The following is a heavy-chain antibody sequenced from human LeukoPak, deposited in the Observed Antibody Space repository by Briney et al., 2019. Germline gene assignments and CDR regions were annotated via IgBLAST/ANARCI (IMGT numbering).Heavy chain of an antibody. CDR2: IIPIFGIA. V-gene: IGHV1-69*17. CDR3: AGHTTVAGTVNWFDP. J-gene: IGHJ5*02. Sequence: ASVKVSCKASGGTFNSYAISWVRQAPGQGREWMGRIIPIFGIANYAQKFQGRVTITADKSTSTAYMELSSLRSEDTAVYYCAGHTTVAGTVNWFDPWGQGTLVTVSS. CDR1: GGTFNSYA. D-gene: IGHD6-19*01.